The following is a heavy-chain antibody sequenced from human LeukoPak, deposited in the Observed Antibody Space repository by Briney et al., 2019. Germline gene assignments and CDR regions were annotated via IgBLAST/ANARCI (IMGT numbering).Heavy chain of an antibody. CDR2: VGGSRSYT. CDR3: AREGGPYRPLDY. CDR1: GFTFSDYY. V-gene: IGHV3-11*05. Sequence: PGGSLGLSCTASGFTFSDYYMSWIRQAPGGGLEWLSYVGGSRSYTDYADSVKGRFTISRDNAKNSLYLQMNSLRAEDTAVYYCAREGGPYRPLDYSGQGTLVTVAS. J-gene: IGHJ4*02.